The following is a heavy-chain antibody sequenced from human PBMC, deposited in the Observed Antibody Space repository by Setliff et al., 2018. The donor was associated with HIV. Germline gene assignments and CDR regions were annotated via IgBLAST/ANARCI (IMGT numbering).Heavy chain of an antibody. CDR1: GYTFTDYY. CDR2: INPNSDGT. J-gene: IGHJ4*02. D-gene: IGHD3-10*01. CDR3: ARDGPGAAHFDY. V-gene: IGHV1-2*02. Sequence: VASVKVSCKASGYTFTDYYMHWVRQAPGQGLEWMGWINPNSDGTNYAPKFQGRVTMTRDTSINTDYMDLSGLRSDDTAIYYCARDGPGAAHFDYWGQGTLVTVSS.